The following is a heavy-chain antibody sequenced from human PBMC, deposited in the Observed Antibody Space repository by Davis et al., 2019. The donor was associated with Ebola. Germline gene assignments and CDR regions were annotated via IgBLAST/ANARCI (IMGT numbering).Heavy chain of an antibody. J-gene: IGHJ6*02. V-gene: IGHV4-34*01. CDR1: GGSFSGYY. CDR3: AREDIVLMVYADGAGPSYYGMDV. D-gene: IGHD2-8*01. CDR2: INHSGST. Sequence: GSLRLSCAVYGGSFSGYYWSWIRQPPGKGLEWIGEINHSGSTNYNPSLKSRVTISVDTSKNQFSLKLSSVTAADTAVYYCAREDIVLMVYADGAGPSYYGMDVWGQGTTVTVSS.